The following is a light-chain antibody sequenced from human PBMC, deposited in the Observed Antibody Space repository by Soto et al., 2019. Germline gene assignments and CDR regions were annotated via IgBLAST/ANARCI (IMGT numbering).Light chain of an antibody. CDR3: SSYTTIHALV. CDR2: EIF. CDR1: SSDVGASDF. J-gene: IGLJ2*01. V-gene: IGLV2-14*01. Sequence: QSALTQPASVSESPGQSITISCTGTSSDVGASDFVSWYQQHPGKAPELIIYEIFNRPSGVSNRFSGSKSGNTASLTISGLQDDDESDYCRSSYTTIHALVFGGGTKLTVL.